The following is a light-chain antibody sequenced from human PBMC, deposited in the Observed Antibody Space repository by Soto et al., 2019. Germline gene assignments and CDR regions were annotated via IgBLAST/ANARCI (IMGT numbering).Light chain of an antibody. CDR1: QSLLHSNGYNY. CDR3: MQALQTPFT. CDR2: MGS. J-gene: IGKJ5*01. Sequence: DMVMTQSPLCLPVTPGEPASISCRSSQSLLHSNGYNYLDWYLQKPGQSPQFLIYMGSNRASGVPDRFSGSGSGTDFTLKISRVEAEDVGVYYCMQALQTPFTFGQGTRLEIK. V-gene: IGKV2-28*01.